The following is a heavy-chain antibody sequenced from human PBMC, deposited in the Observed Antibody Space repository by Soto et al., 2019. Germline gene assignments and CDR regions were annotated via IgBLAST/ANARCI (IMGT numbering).Heavy chain of an antibody. Sequence: SETLSLTCGVSGFSISSGFYWGWLRQPPGKGLEWIGTIYHSGNTFYNPSLKSRVTISVDTSKNQFSMKLSSVTAADTALYYCARGSQLRFLEWLSGGKYYFDYWGQGTLVTVSS. CDR2: IYHSGNT. CDR3: ARGSQLRFLEWLSGGKYYFDY. J-gene: IGHJ4*02. V-gene: IGHV4-38-2*01. D-gene: IGHD3-3*01. CDR1: GFSISSGFY.